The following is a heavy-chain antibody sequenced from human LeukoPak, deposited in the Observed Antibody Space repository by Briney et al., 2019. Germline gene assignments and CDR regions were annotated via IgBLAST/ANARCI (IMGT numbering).Heavy chain of an antibody. D-gene: IGHD3-10*01. V-gene: IGHV3-11*01. Sequence: GGSLRLSCATSGFTFSDYYMSWIRQAPGKGLEWVSYISSSGSPIYYADSVKGRFTISRDNAKNSLYLQMNSLRTEDTALYYCAKDFYGSGSDFFDYWGQGVLVTVSS. CDR3: AKDFYGSGSDFFDY. J-gene: IGHJ4*02. CDR2: ISSSGSPI. CDR1: GFTFSDYY.